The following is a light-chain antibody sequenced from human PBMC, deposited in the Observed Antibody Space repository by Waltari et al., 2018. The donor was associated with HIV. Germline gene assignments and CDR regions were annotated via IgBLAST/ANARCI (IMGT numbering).Light chain of an antibody. V-gene: IGLV2-23*02. J-gene: IGLJ2*01. CDR1: SRVVGTYNL. CDR2: EVT. CDR3: CSFAGSGTSVI. Sequence: QSPLTQPASVSGSPGQSITISCTGTSRVVGTYNLVSWYQRHPGKAPKLIIYEVTKRPSGASMRFSGSKSGNTASLTISGLQTEDEADYYCCSFAGSGTSVIFGGGTKVTVL.